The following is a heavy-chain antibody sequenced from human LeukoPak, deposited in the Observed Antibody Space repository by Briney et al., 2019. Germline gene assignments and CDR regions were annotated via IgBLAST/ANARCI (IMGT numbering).Heavy chain of an antibody. V-gene: IGHV5-51*01. D-gene: IGHD2-15*01. CDR1: GYSFTSYW. CDR3: ARSYCSGGSCYDWFDP. Sequence: GESLKISCKGSGYSFTSYWIGWVRQMPGKGREWMGIIYPGDSDTRYSPSFQGQVTISADKSISTAYLQWSSLKASDNAMYYCARSYCSGGSCYDWFDPWGQGTLVTVSS. J-gene: IGHJ5*02. CDR2: IYPGDSDT.